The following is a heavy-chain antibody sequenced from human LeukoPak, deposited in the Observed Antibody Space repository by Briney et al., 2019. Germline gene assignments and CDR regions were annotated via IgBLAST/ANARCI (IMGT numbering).Heavy chain of an antibody. D-gene: IGHD4-11*01. J-gene: IGHJ5*02. Sequence: ASVKVSCKTSGYTFTSYGITRVRQAPGQGLEWMGWISVYSANTIYAQKLQGRVTMTTDTSTSTAYMELRSLRSDDTAVYYCARDLSPNDYTNYYFDPWGQGTLVTVSS. V-gene: IGHV1-18*01. CDR3: ARDLSPNDYTNYYFDP. CDR1: GYTFTSYG. CDR2: ISVYSANT.